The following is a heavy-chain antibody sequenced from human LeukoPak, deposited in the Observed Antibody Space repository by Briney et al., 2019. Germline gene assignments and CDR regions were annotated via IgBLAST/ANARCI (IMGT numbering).Heavy chain of an antibody. CDR3: ATVPSTTYYYDSSGYYYEMGGAFDI. CDR1: GFTFSSYA. J-gene: IGHJ3*02. CDR2: ISGSGGST. V-gene: IGHV3-23*01. Sequence: PGGSLRLSCAASGFTFSSYAMSWVRQAPGKGLEWVSAISGSGGSTYYADSVKGRFTISRDNSKNTLYLQMNSLRAEDTAVYYCATVPSTTYYYDSSGYYYEMGGAFDIWGQGTMVTVSS. D-gene: IGHD3-22*01.